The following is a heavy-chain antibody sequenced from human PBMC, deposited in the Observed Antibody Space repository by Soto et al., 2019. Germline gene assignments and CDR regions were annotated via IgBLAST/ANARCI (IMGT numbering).Heavy chain of an antibody. CDR1: GGSISSSSYY. Sequence: SLTCTLSGGSISSSSYYWGWIRQPPGKGLEWIGSIYYSGSTYYNPSLKSRVTISVDTSKNQFSLKLSSVTAADTAVYYCAALVETASHYYGRNVWGQGTPVTVPS. D-gene: IGHD5-18*01. CDR2: IYYSGST. V-gene: IGHV4-39*01. CDR3: AALVETASHYYGRNV. J-gene: IGHJ6*02.